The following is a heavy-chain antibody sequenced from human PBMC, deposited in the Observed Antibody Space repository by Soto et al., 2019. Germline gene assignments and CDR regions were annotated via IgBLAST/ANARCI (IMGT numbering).Heavy chain of an antibody. Sequence: GGSLRLSCAASGFTFSSYAMHWVRQAPGKGLEWVAVISYDGSNKYYADSVKGRFTISRDNSKNTLYLQMNSLRAEDTAVYYCARDRRIQLWLHMYYYYGMDVWGQGTTVTVSS. J-gene: IGHJ6*02. CDR1: GFTFSSYA. V-gene: IGHV3-30-3*01. D-gene: IGHD5-18*01. CDR3: ARDRRIQLWLHMYYYYGMDV. CDR2: ISYDGSNK.